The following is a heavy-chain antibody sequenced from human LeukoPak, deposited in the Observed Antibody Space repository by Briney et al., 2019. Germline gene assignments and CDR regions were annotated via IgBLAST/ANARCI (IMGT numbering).Heavy chain of an antibody. Sequence: PGGSLRLSCAASGFTFSGHWVSWVRQAPGKGLEWVANINQGGSDKYYVDSVKGRFTISRDNANNLLYLQMNSLRGEDTAVYYCTRDRSRAEDDWGQGTLVTVSS. V-gene: IGHV3-7*01. CDR2: INQGGSDK. CDR3: TRDRSRAEDD. CDR1: GFTFSGHW. J-gene: IGHJ4*02. D-gene: IGHD1-14*01.